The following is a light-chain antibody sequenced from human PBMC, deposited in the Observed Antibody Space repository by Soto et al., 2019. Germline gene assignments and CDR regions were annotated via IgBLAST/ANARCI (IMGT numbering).Light chain of an antibody. CDR3: CSYAGSYTYV. CDR2: EVN. V-gene: IGLV2-8*01. Sequence: QSALTQPPSTSGSPGQSVAISCTGTSSDVGGYNYVSWYQQHPGKAPKLMIYEVNKRPSGVPDRFSGSKSGNTASLTVSGLQAEDEADYYCCSYAGSYTYVFGTGTKATVL. J-gene: IGLJ1*01. CDR1: SSDVGGYNY.